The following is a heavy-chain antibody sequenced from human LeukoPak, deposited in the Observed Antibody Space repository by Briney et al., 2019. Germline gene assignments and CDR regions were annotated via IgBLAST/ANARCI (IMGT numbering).Heavy chain of an antibody. J-gene: IGHJ4*02. Sequence: GESLKISCKGSGYRFTSYWISWGREMPGKGLEWMGRIDPSDSYTNYSPSFQGHVTVSADKSISTAYLQWSSLKASDTAIYYCARHRDRGYGGNSADYWGQGTLVTVSS. D-gene: IGHD4-23*01. V-gene: IGHV5-10-1*01. CDR1: GYRFTSYW. CDR2: IDPSDSYT. CDR3: ARHRDRGYGGNSADY.